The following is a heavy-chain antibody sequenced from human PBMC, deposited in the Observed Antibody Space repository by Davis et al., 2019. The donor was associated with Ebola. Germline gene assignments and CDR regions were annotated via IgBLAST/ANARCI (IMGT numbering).Heavy chain of an antibody. Sequence: ASVKVSCKASGYTFTGYYMHWVRQAPGQGLEWMGWINPNSGGTNYAQKFQGWVTMTRDTSISTAYMDLSRLRSDDTAVYYCARDLPSYGDYGIYYYGMDVWGQGTTVTVSS. CDR1: GYTFTGYY. CDR3: ARDLPSYGDYGIYYYGMDV. CDR2: INPNSGGT. J-gene: IGHJ6*02. V-gene: IGHV1-2*04. D-gene: IGHD4-17*01.